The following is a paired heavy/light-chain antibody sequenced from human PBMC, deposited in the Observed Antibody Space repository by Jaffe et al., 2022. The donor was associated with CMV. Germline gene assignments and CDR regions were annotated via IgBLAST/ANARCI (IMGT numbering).Heavy chain of an antibody. V-gene: IGHV2-70*01. Sequence: QVTLRESGPALVKPTQTLTLTCTFSGFSLSTSGMCVSWIRQPPGKALEWLALIDWDDDKYYSTSLKTRLTISKDTSKNQVVLTMTNMDPVDTATYYCARIQRSSIAARHQDYYYGMDVWGQGTTVTVSS. D-gene: IGHD6-6*01. CDR2: IDWDDDK. CDR3: ARIQRSSIAARHQDYYYGMDV. J-gene: IGHJ6*02. CDR1: GFSLSTSGMC.
Light chain of an antibody. CDR3: QQLNSYPPLLT. Sequence: IQLTQSPSSLSASVGDRVTITCRASQGISSYLAWYQQKPGKAPKLLIYAASTLQSGVPSRFSGSGSGTDFTLTISSLQPEDFATYYCQQLNSYPPLLTFGGGTKVEIK. J-gene: IGKJ4*01. CDR1: QGISSY. V-gene: IGKV1-9*01. CDR2: AAS.